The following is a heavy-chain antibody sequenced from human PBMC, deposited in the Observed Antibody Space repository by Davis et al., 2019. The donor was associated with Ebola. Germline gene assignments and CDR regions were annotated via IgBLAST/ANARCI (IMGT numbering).Heavy chain of an antibody. CDR2: IRSKANSYAT. V-gene: IGHV3-73*01. D-gene: IGHD6-25*01. Sequence: GESLKISCAASGFTFSGSAMHWVRQASGKGLGWVGGIRSKANSYATAYAASVKGRFTISRDDSKNTLYLQMNSLKTEDTAVYYCTAATSTLNYYYYYGMDVWGQGTTVTVSS. CDR3: TAATSTLNYYYYYGMDV. CDR1: GFTFSGSA. J-gene: IGHJ6*02.